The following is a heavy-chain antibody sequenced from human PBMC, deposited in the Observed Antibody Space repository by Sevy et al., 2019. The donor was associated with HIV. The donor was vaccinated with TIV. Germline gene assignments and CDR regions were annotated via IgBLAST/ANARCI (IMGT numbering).Heavy chain of an antibody. CDR2: YDPEDDKR. D-gene: IGHD3-22*01. J-gene: IGHJ4*02. V-gene: IGHV1-24*01. Sequence: ASVKVSCKVSGKTLTQLSMHWVRQAPGNGLEWMGSYDPEDDKRIYAQKFQGRVTMTEDTSTDTAYMELRILRSEDTAVYYCATTKDYYESSGSPFDYWGQGTLVTVSS. CDR3: ATTKDYYESSGSPFDY. CDR1: GKTLTQLS.